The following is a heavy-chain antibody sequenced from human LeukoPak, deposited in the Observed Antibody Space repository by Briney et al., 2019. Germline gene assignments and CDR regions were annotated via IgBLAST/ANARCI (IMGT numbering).Heavy chain of an antibody. Sequence: GGSLRLSCAASGFTVSSNYMSWVRQAPGKGLEWVSVIYSGGSTYYADSVKGRFTISRDNSKNTLYLQMNSLRAEDTAVYYCASRITMIVDNYFDYWGQGTLVTVSS. CDR3: ASRITMIVDNYFDY. D-gene: IGHD3-22*01. V-gene: IGHV3-53*01. CDR2: IYSGGST. J-gene: IGHJ4*02. CDR1: GFTVSSNY.